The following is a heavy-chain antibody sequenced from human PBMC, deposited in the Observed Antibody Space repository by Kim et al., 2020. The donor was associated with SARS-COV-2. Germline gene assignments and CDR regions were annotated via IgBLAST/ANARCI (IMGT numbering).Heavy chain of an antibody. J-gene: IGHJ3*02. CDR3: ARGNRRAYDYVWGSYRSDAFDI. V-gene: IGHV1-8*01. CDR2: MNPNSGNT. D-gene: IGHD3-16*02. Sequence: ASVKVSCKASGYTFTSYDINWVRQATGQGLEWMGWMNPNSGNTGYAQKFQGRVTMTRNTSISTAYMELSSLRSEDTAVYYCARGNRRAYDYVWGSYRSDAFDIWGQGTMVTVSS. CDR1: GYTFTSYD.